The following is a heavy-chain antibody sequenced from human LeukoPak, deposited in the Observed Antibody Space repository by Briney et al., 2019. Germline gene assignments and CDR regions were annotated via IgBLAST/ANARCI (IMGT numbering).Heavy chain of an antibody. Sequence: GASVKVSCKASGYTFTSYAMHWVRQAPGQRLEWMGWINAGNGNTKYSQKFQGRVTITRDTSAGTAYMELSSLRSEDTAVYYCARASYDYVWGSYRSGGPFVYYFDYWGQGTLVTVSS. CDR1: GYTFTSYA. D-gene: IGHD3-16*02. J-gene: IGHJ4*02. V-gene: IGHV1-3*01. CDR3: ARASYDYVWGSYRSGGPFVYYFDY. CDR2: INAGNGNT.